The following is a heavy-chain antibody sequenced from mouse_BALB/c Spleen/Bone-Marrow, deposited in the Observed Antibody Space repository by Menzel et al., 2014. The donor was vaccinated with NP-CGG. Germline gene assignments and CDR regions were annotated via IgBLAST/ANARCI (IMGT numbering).Heavy chain of an antibody. V-gene: IGHV5-12-1*01. J-gene: IGHJ3*01. CDR2: ISSGGGST. Sequence: EVQVVESGGGLVKPGGSLKLSCAASGFAFSSYDMSWVRQTPEKRLEWVAYISSGGGSTYYSDTVKGRFTISRDNAKNTLYLQMSSLKSEDTAMYYCARQILRGFAYWGQGNLVTVSA. CDR3: ARQILRGFAY. CDR1: GFAFSSYD. D-gene: IGHD1-1*01.